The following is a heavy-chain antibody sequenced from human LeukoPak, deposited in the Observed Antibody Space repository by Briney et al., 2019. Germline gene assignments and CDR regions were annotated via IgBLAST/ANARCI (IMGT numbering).Heavy chain of an antibody. CDR3: ARQRRTVTIFYWYFDL. J-gene: IGHJ2*01. V-gene: IGHV4-59*08. Sequence: SETLSLTCTVSGGSISSYYWSWIRQPPGKGLEWIGHIYYSGSTNYNPSLKSRVTISVDTSKNQFSLKLSSVTAADTAVYYCARQRRTVTIFYWYFDLWGRGTLVTVSS. CDR1: GGSISSYY. CDR2: IYYSGST. D-gene: IGHD4-17*01.